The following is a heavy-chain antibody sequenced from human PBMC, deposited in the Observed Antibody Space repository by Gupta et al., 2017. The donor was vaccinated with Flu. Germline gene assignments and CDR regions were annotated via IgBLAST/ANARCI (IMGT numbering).Heavy chain of an antibody. D-gene: IGHD3-22*01. J-gene: IGHJ5*02. CDR2: VYYTGTT. Sequence: RQHPGKGLEWIGYVYYTGTTYYNPSLKSRVTISVNTSRNQFSQKLSAVTAADTAVYNCARGDSSGYWYNWFDPWGQGSLVTVSS. V-gene: IGHV4-31*02. CDR3: ARGDSSGYWYNWFDP.